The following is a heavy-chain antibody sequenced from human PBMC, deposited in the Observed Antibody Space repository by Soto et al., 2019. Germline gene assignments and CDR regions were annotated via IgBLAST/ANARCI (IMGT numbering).Heavy chain of an antibody. CDR2: ISYDGSNK. D-gene: IGHD1-20*01. CDR1: GFTFSSYG. Sequence: GGSLRLSCAASGFTFSSYGMHWVRQAPGKGLEWVAVISYDGSNKYYADSVKGRFTISRDNSKNTLYLQMNSLRAEDTAVYYCAKENNGDPLTGTEDAFDIWGQGTMVTVSS. CDR3: AKENNGDPLTGTEDAFDI. V-gene: IGHV3-30*18. J-gene: IGHJ3*02.